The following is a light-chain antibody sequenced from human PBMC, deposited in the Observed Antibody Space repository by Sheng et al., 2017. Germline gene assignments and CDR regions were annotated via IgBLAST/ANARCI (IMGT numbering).Light chain of an antibody. J-gene: IGLJ2*01. CDR1: SLRGGY. CDR2: FKD. Sequence: SSELTQDPVVSVALGQTVTITCQGDSLRGGYANWYQQKPGQAPIVVMYFKDNRPAGIPDRFSGSSSGDTVSLTITGAQAEDEADYYCNSRDSSGNHVLFGGGTRLTVL. CDR3: NSRDSSGNHVL. V-gene: IGLV3-19*01.